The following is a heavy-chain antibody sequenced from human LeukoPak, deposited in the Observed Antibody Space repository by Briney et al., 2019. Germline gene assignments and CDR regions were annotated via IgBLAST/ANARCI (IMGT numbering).Heavy chain of an antibody. CDR3: ARVLAAAAPYYFDY. CDR2: ISSSSSYI. CDR1: GFTFSSYG. J-gene: IGHJ4*02. D-gene: IGHD6-13*01. V-gene: IGHV3-21*01. Sequence: GGSLRLSCAASGFTFSSYGMNWVRQAPGKGLEWVSSISSSSSYIYYADSVKGRFTISRDNAKNSLYLQMNSLRAEDTAVYYCARVLAAAAPYYFDYWGQGTLVTVSS.